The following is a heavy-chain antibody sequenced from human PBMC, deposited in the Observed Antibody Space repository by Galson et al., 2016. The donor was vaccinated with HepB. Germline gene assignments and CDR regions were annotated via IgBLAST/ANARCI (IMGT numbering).Heavy chain of an antibody. J-gene: IGHJ6*02. Sequence: LSLTCTVSGGSVSSGHYHWSWIRQSPGKGLEWIGYIYYSGSTNYNPSLKSRATILIDTSKNQFSLRLSSVTAADTAVYYFARVRWQAAVSLKILTMDLWGQGTTVTVSS. CDR3: ARVRWQAAVSLKILTMDL. D-gene: IGHD6-13*01. CDR2: IYYSGST. V-gene: IGHV4-61*01. CDR1: GGSVSSGHYH.